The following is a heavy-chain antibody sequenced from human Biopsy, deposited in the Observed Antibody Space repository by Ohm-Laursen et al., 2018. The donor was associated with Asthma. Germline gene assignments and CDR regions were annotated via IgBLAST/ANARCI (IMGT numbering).Heavy chain of an antibody. V-gene: IGHV1-2*06. CDR1: GYSFTDYH. CDR2: INPNGGAT. CDR3: ARVQKSPGDRWFDP. D-gene: IGHD7-27*01. J-gene: IGHJ5*02. Sequence: SVKVSCKASGYSFTDYHLHWVRQAPGEGLEWMGRINPNGGATIYAQKFQGRVTMTRDTSISTAYMELSRLTSDDTAAYYCARVQKSPGDRWFDPWGQGTLVTVSS.